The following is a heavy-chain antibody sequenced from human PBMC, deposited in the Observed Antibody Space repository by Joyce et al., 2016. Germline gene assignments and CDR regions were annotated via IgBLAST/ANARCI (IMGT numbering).Heavy chain of an antibody. V-gene: IGHV3-21*01. J-gene: IGHJ4*02. D-gene: IGHD2-8*01. CDR1: GFTFSSYS. CDR3: ARSSYTNGIFDY. Sequence: EVQLVESGGGLVKPGGSLRLSCAASGFTFSSYSMSWVRQAPGKWREWVSSLSSSSSYIKYTDSVKGRFTISRDNAKNSLYLQMNSLRVEDTAVYYCARSSYTNGIFDYWGQGTLVTVSS. CDR2: LSSSSSYI.